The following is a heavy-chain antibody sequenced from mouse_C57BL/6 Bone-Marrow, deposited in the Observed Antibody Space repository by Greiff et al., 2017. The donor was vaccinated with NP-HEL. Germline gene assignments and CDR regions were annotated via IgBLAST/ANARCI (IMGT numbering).Heavy chain of an antibody. V-gene: IGHV5-6*02. CDR3: ARRTLFYGSSGDY. CDR1: GFTFSSYG. D-gene: IGHD1-1*01. CDR2: ISSGGSYT. J-gene: IGHJ2*01. Sequence: DVKLVESGGDLVKPGGSLKLSCAASGFTFSSYGMSWVRQTPDKRLEWVATISSGGSYTYYPDSVKGRFTISRDNAKNTLYLQMSSLKSEDTAMYYCARRTLFYGSSGDYWGQGTTLTVSS.